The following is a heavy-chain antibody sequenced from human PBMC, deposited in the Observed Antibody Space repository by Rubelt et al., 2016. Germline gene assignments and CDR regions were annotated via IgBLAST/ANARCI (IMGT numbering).Heavy chain of an antibody. Sequence: QVQLQQWGAGLLKPSETLSLTCAVYGGSFSGYYWSWIRQPPGKGLEWIGEINHSGSTNYSPSLKSRVTISVDTSKNQFSLKLSSVTAADTAVYYCARGRRYRMGSSGWYPWGQGTLVTVSS. D-gene: IGHD6-19*01. CDR2: INHSGST. CDR1: GGSFSGYY. J-gene: IGHJ5*02. CDR3: ARGRRYRMGSSGWYP. V-gene: IGHV4-34*01.